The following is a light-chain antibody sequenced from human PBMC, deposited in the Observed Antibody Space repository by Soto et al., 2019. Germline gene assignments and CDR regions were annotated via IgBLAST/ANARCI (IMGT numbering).Light chain of an antibody. CDR1: QDISNY. V-gene: IGKV1-39*01. Sequence: DIHMTRSPSSLSASVVDRVTIIFQGSQDISNYLNWYQQKPGKAPKLLIFAASSLQSGVPSRFSGSGSGTDFTLTISSLQPEDFATYYCQQSFSTPITFGQGTRLEIK. CDR3: QQSFSTPIT. CDR2: AAS. J-gene: IGKJ5*01.